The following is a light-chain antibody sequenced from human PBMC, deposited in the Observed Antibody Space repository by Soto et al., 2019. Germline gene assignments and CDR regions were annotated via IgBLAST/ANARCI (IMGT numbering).Light chain of an antibody. Sequence: QSALTQPASVSGSPGQSITISCTGTNRDVGNYDFVSWYQQHPGKAPKLMIYEDIKRPSGVSNRFSGSKSGSTASLTISGLQAEDEADYYCCSYAGSSPDVFGSGTKLTVL. CDR1: NRDVGNYDF. J-gene: IGLJ1*01. CDR3: CSYAGSSPDV. V-gene: IGLV2-23*01. CDR2: EDI.